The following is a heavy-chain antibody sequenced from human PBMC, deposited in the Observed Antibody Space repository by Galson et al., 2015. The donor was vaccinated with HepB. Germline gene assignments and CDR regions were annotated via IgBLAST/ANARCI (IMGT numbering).Heavy chain of an antibody. J-gene: IGHJ3*02. CDR2: ISYDGSNK. CDR1: GFTFSSYA. CDR3: ARLWSGYYQLEIDAFDI. V-gene: IGHV3-30-3*01. Sequence: SLRLSCAASGFTFSSYAMHWVRQAPGKGLEWVAVISYDGSNKYYADSVKGRFTISRDNSKNTLYLQMNSLRAEDTAVYYCARLWSGYYQLEIDAFDIWGQGTMVTVSS. D-gene: IGHD3-3*01.